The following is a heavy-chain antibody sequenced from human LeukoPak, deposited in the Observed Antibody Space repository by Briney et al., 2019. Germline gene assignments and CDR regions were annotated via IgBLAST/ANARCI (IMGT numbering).Heavy chain of an antibody. D-gene: IGHD3-22*01. CDR1: GGSISSSSYY. CDR3: ASYDYYDSSGTDY. J-gene: IGHJ4*02. V-gene: IGHV4-39*07. Sequence: PSETLSLTCTVSGGSISSSSYYWGWIRRPPGKGLEWIGSIYYSGSTYYNPSLKSRVTISVDTSKNQFSLKLSSVTAADTAVYYCASYDYYDSSGTDYWGQGTLVTVSS. CDR2: IYYSGST.